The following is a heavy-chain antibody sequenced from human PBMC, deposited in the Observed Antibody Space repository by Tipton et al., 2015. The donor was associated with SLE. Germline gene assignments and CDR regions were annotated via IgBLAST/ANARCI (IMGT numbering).Heavy chain of an antibody. CDR3: ARAPDYYDSSGSVWFDP. D-gene: IGHD3-22*01. CDR2: INPRGGST. V-gene: IGHV1-46*03. Sequence: QSGPEVKKPGASVKVSCKASGYTFTSYYMHWVRQAPGQGLEWMGIINPRGGSTSYAQKFQGRVTMTRDTSTSTVYMELSSLRSEDTAVYYCARAPDYYDSSGSVWFDPWGQGTLVTVSS. J-gene: IGHJ5*02. CDR1: GYTFTSYY.